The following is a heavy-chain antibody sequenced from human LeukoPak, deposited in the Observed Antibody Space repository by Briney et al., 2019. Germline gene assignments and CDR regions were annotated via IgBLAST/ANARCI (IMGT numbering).Heavy chain of an antibody. J-gene: IGHJ4*02. CDR1: GFTFSSYS. V-gene: IGHV3-21*01. D-gene: IGHD2-15*01. Sequence: GGSLRLSCAASGFTFSSYSMNWVRQAPGKGLEWVSSISSSSSYIYYADSVKGRFTISRDNAKNSLYLQMNSLRAEDTAVYYCARGHRRRIVVVVAGPETDYWGQGTLVTVSS. CDR2: ISSSSSYI. CDR3: ARGHRRRIVVVVAGPETDY.